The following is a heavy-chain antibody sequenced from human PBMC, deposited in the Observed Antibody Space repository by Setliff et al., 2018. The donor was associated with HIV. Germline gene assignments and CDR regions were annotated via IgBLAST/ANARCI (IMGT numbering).Heavy chain of an antibody. Sequence: PSEALSLTCNVSDDSFSTNYWGWIRQPPGKGLEWIGYIYTSGTTEYNPSLDSRVTISVDTSRDQFSLKLTSVTAADTAVYYCAGDYAGSGRPFDYWGQGTLVTVSS. CDR2: IYTSGTT. D-gene: IGHD4-17*01. J-gene: IGHJ4*02. CDR1: DDSFSTNY. CDR3: AGDYAGSGRPFDY. V-gene: IGHV4-4*09.